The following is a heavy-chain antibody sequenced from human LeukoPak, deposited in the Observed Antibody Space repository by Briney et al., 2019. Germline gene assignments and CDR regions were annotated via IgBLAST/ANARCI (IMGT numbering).Heavy chain of an antibody. D-gene: IGHD6-19*01. J-gene: IGHJ6*03. CDR1: GYTFTSYD. CDR2: MNPNSGNT. V-gene: IGHV1-8*01. CDR3: ARIGSGWTASYYMDV. Sequence: GASVKVSCKTSGYTFTSYDINWVRQATGQGLEWMGWMNPNSGNTDYAQKFQGRVTMTRNTSISTAHMELSSLRSEDTAVYYCARIGSGWTASYYMDVWGKGTTVTISS.